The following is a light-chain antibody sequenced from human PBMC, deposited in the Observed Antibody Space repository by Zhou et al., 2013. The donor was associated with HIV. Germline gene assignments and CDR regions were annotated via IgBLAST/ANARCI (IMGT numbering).Light chain of an antibody. CDR1: QSISSW. V-gene: IGKV1-5*03. CDR2: KAS. J-gene: IGKJ2*01. CDR3: HQYDGYPLT. Sequence: DIQMTQSPSTLSASLGDRVTITCRASQSISSWLAWYQQKPGKAPKLLIYKASSLESGVPSRFSGSGSGTEFTLTISSLQPDDFATYYCHQYDGYPLTFGQGTTLEIK.